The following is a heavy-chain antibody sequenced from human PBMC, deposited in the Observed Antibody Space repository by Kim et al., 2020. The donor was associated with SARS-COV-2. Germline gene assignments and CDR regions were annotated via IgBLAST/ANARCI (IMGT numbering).Heavy chain of an antibody. CDR3: ASDSGGYFDWLSLRY. D-gene: IGHD3-9*01. Sequence: SETLSLTCTVSGGSISSGSYYWSWIRQPAGKGLEWIGRIYTSGSTNYNPSLKSRVTISVDTSKNQFSLKLSSVTAADTAVYYCASDSGGYFDWLSLRYWGQGTLVTVSS. CDR1: GGSISSGSYY. J-gene: IGHJ4*02. V-gene: IGHV4-61*02. CDR2: IYTSGST.